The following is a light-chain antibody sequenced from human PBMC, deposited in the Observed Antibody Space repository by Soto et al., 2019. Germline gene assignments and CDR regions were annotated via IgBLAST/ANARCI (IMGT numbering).Light chain of an antibody. CDR3: QQYVGSPGT. Sequence: EIVMTQSPATLSVSPGERATLSCRASQSVSSNYIAWYQQKPGQAPRLLIYDASSRATGIPDRFSGSGSGAEFTLTITRLEPEDFAVYYCQQYVGSPGTFGQGTKVEIK. CDR2: DAS. V-gene: IGKV3-20*01. CDR1: QSVSSNY. J-gene: IGKJ1*01.